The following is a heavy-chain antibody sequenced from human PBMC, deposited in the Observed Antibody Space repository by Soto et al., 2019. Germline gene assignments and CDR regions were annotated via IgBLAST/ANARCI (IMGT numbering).Heavy chain of an antibody. V-gene: IGHV1-3*01. J-gene: IGHJ3*02. CDR1: GYTFTSYA. D-gene: IGHD2-2*01. CDR3: ARTIDQPDAFDI. Sequence: QVQLVQSGAEVKKPGVSVKVSCKASGYTFTSYAMHWVRQAPGQRLEWMGWINAGNGNTKYSQKFQGRVTITRDTSASTAYMELSSLRAEDTAVYYCARTIDQPDAFDIWGQGTMVTVSS. CDR2: INAGNGNT.